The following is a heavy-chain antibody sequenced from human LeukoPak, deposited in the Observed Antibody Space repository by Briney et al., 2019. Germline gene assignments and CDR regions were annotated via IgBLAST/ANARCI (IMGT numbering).Heavy chain of an antibody. D-gene: IGHD1-1*01. Sequence: GGSLRLSCAASGFTFSSYWMHWVRQAPGKGLVWVSRINSDGSSTSYADSVKGRFTISRDNSKNTLYLQMNSLRAEDTAVYYCAKGSRNWNDIMSRWFDPWGQGTLVTVSS. CDR1: GFTFSSYW. J-gene: IGHJ5*02. CDR3: AKGSRNWNDIMSRWFDP. V-gene: IGHV3-74*01. CDR2: INSDGSST.